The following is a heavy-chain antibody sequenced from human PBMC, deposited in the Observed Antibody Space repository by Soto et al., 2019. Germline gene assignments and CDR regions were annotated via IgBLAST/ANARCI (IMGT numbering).Heavy chain of an antibody. CDR3: ARDDEGLNLGY. CDR1: GGSISSYY. Sequence: LSLTCTVSGGSISSYYWSWIRQPPGKGLEWIGYIYYSGSTNYNPSLKSRVTISVDTSKNQFSLKLSSVTAADTAVYYCARDDEGLNLGYWGQGTLVTVSS. V-gene: IGHV4-59*01. J-gene: IGHJ4*02. CDR2: IYYSGST.